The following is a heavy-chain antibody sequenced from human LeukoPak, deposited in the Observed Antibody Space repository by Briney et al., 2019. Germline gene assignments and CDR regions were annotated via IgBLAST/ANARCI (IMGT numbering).Heavy chain of an antibody. D-gene: IGHD3-22*01. Sequence: GASVKVSCKASGYSFTSYYIHWVRQAPGQGLEWMGIIIPSGGSPKYAQKFQGRVTMTRDTSTSTVYIELSSLRSEDTAVYYCAKLDYDGSGYYWGQGTLVTVSS. CDR1: GYSFTSYY. CDR2: IIPSGGSP. J-gene: IGHJ4*02. V-gene: IGHV1-46*01. CDR3: AKLDYDGSGYY.